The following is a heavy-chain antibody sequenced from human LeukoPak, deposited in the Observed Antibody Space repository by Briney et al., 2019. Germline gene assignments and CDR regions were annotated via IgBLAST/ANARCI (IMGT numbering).Heavy chain of an antibody. CDR2: IYYTGST. D-gene: IGHD2-8*01. Sequence: PSETLSLTCTVSGGSISNYYWSWIRQPPGKGLEWIGYIYYTGSTNYNPSLKSRVTISVDTSKNQFSLKLSSVTAADTAVYYCARVLKVSPYYYYGMDVWGQGTTVTVSS. CDR3: ARVLKVSPYYYYGMDV. CDR1: GGSISNYY. J-gene: IGHJ6*02. V-gene: IGHV4-59*01.